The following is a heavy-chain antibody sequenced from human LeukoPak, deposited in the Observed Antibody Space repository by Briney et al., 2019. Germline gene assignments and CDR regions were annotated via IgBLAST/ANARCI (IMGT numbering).Heavy chain of an antibody. CDR3: ARDRGARVVPAAIGYYFDY. D-gene: IGHD2-2*01. CDR2: IWYDGSNK. CDR1: GFTFSSYG. Sequence: GRSLRLSCAASGFTFSSYGMHWVRQAPGKGLEWVAVIWYDGSNKYYADSVKGRFTISRDNSKNTLYLQMNSLRAEDTAVYYCARDRGARVVPAAIGYYFDYWGQGTLVTVSS. V-gene: IGHV3-33*01. J-gene: IGHJ4*02.